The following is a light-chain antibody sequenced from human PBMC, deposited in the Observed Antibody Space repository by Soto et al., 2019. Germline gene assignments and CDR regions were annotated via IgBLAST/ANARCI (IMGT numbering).Light chain of an antibody. V-gene: IGKV3-20*01. J-gene: IGKJ5*01. CDR2: GAS. Sequence: EIVLTQSQATRLRFPGEKATFSCRARQSLPTGDLAWYQQKPGQAPGLRIYGASSRDTGIPDRFSGSGSGTDFTLTISRLEPEDFAMYYCQQYGSSLTFGQGTRLEIK. CDR3: QQYGSSLT. CDR1: QSLPTGD.